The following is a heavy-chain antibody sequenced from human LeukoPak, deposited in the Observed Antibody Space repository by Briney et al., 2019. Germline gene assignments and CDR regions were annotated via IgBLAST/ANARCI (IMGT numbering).Heavy chain of an antibody. Sequence: GGSLRLSCAASGFSFSDYAMTWVRQAPGKGLEWVSGISGDSDTTYYADSVKGRFTISRDNSKNSLYLQMNSLRAEDTAVYYCAKRDNNDYYTGLHVFGVWGQGTMVTVSS. CDR2: ISGDSDTT. V-gene: IGHV3-23*01. CDR1: GFSFSDYA. J-gene: IGHJ3*01. CDR3: AKRDNNDYYTGLHVFGV. D-gene: IGHD3-22*01.